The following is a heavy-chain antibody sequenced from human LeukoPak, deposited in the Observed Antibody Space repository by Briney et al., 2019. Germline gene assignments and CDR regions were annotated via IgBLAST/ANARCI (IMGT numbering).Heavy chain of an antibody. Sequence: ASVKVSCKASGGTFSSYAISWVRQAPGQGLEWVGGIIPIFGTANYAQKFQGRVTITADESTSTAYMELSSLRSEDTAVYYCARGLNYYDSSGYSSPLDYWGQGTLVTVSS. V-gene: IGHV1-69*13. CDR3: ARGLNYYDSSGYSSPLDY. D-gene: IGHD3-22*01. J-gene: IGHJ4*02. CDR2: IIPIFGTA. CDR1: GGTFSSYA.